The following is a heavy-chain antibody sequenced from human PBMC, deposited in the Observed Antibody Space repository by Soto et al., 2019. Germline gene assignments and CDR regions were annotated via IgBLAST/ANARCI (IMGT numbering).Heavy chain of an antibody. V-gene: IGHV5-51*01. CDR2: IYPGDSDT. J-gene: IGHJ4*02. CDR3: ARHGPNWNYLGPFDY. CDR1: GYSFTSYW. D-gene: IGHD1-7*01. Sequence: RESLKISCKGSGYSFTSYWIGWVRQMPGKGLEWMGIIYPGDSDTRYSPSFQGQVTISADKSISTAYLQWSSLKASDTAMYYCARHGPNWNYLGPFDYWGQGTQVTVSA.